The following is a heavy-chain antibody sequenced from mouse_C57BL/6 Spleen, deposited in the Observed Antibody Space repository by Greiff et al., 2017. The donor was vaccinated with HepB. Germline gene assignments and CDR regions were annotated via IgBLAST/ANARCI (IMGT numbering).Heavy chain of an antibody. J-gene: IGHJ2*01. Sequence: EVQLQQSGAELVRPGASVKLSCTASGFNIKDDYMHWVKQRPEQGLEWIGWIDPENGDTEYASKFQGKATITADTSSNTAYLQLSSLTSEDTAVYYCTTNEGRGYWGQGTTLTVSS. V-gene: IGHV14-4*01. D-gene: IGHD1-1*01. CDR2: IDPENGDT. CDR1: GFNIKDDY. CDR3: TTNEGRGY.